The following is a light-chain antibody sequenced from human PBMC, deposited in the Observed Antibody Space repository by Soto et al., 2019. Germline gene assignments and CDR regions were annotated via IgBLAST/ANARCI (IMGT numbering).Light chain of an antibody. J-gene: IGKJ5*01. Sequence: ETVLTQSPAILSLSPGERATLSCRASQSFSTYLAWYQHKPGQAPRLLIYDASNRATGIPARFIGSGSGTDFTLTISSLEPEDFAVYYCQQRGEWPPGATFGQGTRLEIK. CDR3: QQRGEWPPGAT. CDR1: QSFSTY. V-gene: IGKV3-11*01. CDR2: DAS.